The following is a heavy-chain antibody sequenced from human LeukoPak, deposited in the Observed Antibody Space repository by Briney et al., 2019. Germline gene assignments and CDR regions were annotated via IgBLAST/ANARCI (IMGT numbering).Heavy chain of an antibody. J-gene: IGHJ3*02. CDR2: INPDGGNT. D-gene: IGHD2-2*01. Sequence: ASVKVSCKASGYTFTNSYIHWVRQAPGQVLEWMGLINPDGGNTNYAQNFQGRVTLTRDTSTSTVYMELSSLRSDDTAVYYCARASLGGYCSSTSCYAFDIWGQGTMVTVSS. CDR3: ARASLGGYCSSTSCYAFDI. V-gene: IGHV1-46*01. CDR1: GYTFTNSY.